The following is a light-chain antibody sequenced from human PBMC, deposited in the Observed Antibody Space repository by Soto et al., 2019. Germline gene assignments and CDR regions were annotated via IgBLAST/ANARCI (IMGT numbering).Light chain of an antibody. CDR1: QSISSY. Sequence: QMTQSPSSLSASVGDSITITCRASQSISSYLDWFQQKPGEPPRLLIYGASTLHDGVPSRFSGSGSGADFTLTISGLQPEDFASYHCQQTYSAISFGGGTKVDI. V-gene: IGKV1-39*01. J-gene: IGKJ4*01. CDR3: QQTYSAIS. CDR2: GAS.